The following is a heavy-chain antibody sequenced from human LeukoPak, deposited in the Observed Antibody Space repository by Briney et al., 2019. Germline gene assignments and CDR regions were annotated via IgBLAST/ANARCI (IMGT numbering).Heavy chain of an antibody. V-gene: IGHV4-34*01. CDR2: INHSGST. Sequence: SETLSLTCAVYGGSFSDYYWSWTRHPPGKGLEWIGEINHSGSTNYNPSLKSRVTISVDTSKNQFSLKLSSVTAADTAVYYCARLPYGDFYYYGMDAWGQGTTVTVSS. D-gene: IGHD4-17*01. J-gene: IGHJ6*02. CDR3: ARLPYGDFYYYGMDA. CDR1: GGSFSDYY.